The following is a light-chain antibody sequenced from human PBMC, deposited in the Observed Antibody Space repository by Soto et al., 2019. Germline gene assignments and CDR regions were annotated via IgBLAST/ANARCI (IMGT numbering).Light chain of an antibody. CDR2: DAS. J-gene: IGKJ3*01. CDR3: QQYDNLLIFT. Sequence: DIQMTQSPSSLSASVGDRVTITCQASQDISNYLNWYQQKPGKAPKLLIYDASNLETGVPSRFSGSGSGTDFTVTISSLQPEDIATYYCQQYDNLLIFTFGPGTKVDIK. CDR1: QDISNY. V-gene: IGKV1-33*01.